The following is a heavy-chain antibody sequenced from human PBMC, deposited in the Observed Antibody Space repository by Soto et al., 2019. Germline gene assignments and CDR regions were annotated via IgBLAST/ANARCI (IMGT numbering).Heavy chain of an antibody. CDR2: ISYDGSNK. Sequence: GGSLRLSCAASGFTFSSYGMHWVRQAPGKGLEWVAVISYDGSNKYYADSVKGRFTISRENSKNTLYLQMNSLRAEDTAGYYCAKEYCSGGSCYFWFDPWGQGTLVTVSS. D-gene: IGHD2-15*01. V-gene: IGHV3-30*18. J-gene: IGHJ5*02. CDR3: AKEYCSGGSCYFWFDP. CDR1: GFTFSSYG.